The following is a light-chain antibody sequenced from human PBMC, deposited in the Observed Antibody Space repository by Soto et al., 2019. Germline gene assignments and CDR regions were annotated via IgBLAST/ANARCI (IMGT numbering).Light chain of an antibody. CDR3: SSYTSSGTRV. V-gene: IGLV2-14*01. CDR2: EVS. J-gene: IGLJ3*02. CDR1: SSDVGGYNY. Sequence: QSVLTQPASVSGSPGQSITISCTGTSSDVGGYNYVSWYQQHPGKAPKLMIYEVSNRPSGVSNRFSGSKSGNTASLTISGLQAEDVADYYCSSYTSSGTRVFGGGTKLNVL.